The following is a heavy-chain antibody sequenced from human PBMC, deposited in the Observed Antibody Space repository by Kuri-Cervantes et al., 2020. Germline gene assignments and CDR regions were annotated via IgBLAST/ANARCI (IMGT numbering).Heavy chain of an antibody. CDR1: GGTFSSYP. V-gene: IGHV1-8*02. CDR3: ARDQGSRSFDI. Sequence: ASLYVSFKASGGTFSSYPISSVRQAPGQGLEWMGWMNRNSGNTGYAQKFQGRVSMTRNTSISTAYMELNSLRAEDTAVYYCARDQGSRSFDIWGQGTRVTVSS. CDR2: MNRNSGNT. J-gene: IGHJ3*02.